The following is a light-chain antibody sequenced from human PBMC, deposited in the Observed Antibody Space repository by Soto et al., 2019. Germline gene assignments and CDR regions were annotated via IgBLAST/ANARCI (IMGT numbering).Light chain of an antibody. Sequence: QSALTQPASVSGSPGQSITISCTGTSSDVGGYNYVSWYQQHPGKAPKLMIYDVSNRPSGVSNRFSGSKSGNTASLTISGLQAEDEADYYCSSYISSSVYVFGTGTELTVL. V-gene: IGLV2-14*01. J-gene: IGLJ1*01. CDR3: SSYISSSVYV. CDR2: DVS. CDR1: SSDVGGYNY.